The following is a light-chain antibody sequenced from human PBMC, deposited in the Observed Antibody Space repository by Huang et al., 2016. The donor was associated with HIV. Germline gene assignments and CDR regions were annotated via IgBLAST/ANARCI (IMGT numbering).Light chain of an antibody. CDR1: QDITNF. J-gene: IGKJ2*01. V-gene: IGKV1-33*01. CDR3: LQYDDLPYT. CDR2: GAS. Sequence: DIQMTQSPSSLSASVGDRVTITCQASQDITNFLSWYQQKPGKAPKLLIYGASNLETVVPSRFSGSGSGTDFSFTISSPQPEDIATYYCLQYDDLPYTFGQGTKLEI.